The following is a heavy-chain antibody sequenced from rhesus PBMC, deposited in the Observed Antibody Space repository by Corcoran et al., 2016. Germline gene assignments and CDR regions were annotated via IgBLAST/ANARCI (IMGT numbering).Heavy chain of an antibody. V-gene: IGHV4-80*01. J-gene: IGHJ4*01. CDR3: ARTYYNIWTGYLDY. CDR2: INGNSGST. D-gene: IGHD3-3*01. Sequence: QVQLQESGPGLVKPSETLSLTCAVSGGSFSSYWWSWIRQPPGKGLEWVWDINGNSGSTNSNPSLKRRVTLSKDASKNQFSLKQSSVTAADTAGYYCARTYYNIWTGYLDYWGQGVLVTVSS. CDR1: GGSFSSYW.